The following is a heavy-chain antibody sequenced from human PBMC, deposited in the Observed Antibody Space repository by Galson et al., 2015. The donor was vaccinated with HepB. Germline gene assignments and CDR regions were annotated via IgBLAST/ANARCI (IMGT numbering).Heavy chain of an antibody. V-gene: IGHV1-2*02. D-gene: IGHD4-17*01. CDR3: ARDRATDDYGDYELGPHYFDY. J-gene: IGHJ4*02. CDR2: INPNSGGT. Sequence: SVKVSCKASGYTFTGYYMHWVRQAPGQGLEWMGWINPNSGGTNYAQKFQGRVTMTRDTSISTAYMELSRLRSDDTAVYYCARDRATDDYGDYELGPHYFDYWGQGTLVTVSS. CDR1: GYTFTGYY.